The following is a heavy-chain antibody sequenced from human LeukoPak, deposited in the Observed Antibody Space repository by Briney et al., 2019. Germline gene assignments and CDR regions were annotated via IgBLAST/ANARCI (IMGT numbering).Heavy chain of an antibody. CDR3: AKDLGFGEAQAQYFYYGMDV. J-gene: IGHJ6*04. V-gene: IGHV3-23*01. CDR2: ISGSGGTT. Sequence: GGSLRLSCAASGFTFSNYAMNWVRQAPGEGLEWVSGISGSGGTTFYADSVKGRSTISRDNSKNTVNLQMNSLRAEDTAVYYCAKDLGFGEAQAQYFYYGMDVWGEGTSVAVSS. D-gene: IGHD3-10*01. CDR1: GFTFSNYA.